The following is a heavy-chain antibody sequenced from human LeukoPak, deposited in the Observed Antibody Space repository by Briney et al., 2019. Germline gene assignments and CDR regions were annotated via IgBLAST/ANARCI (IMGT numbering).Heavy chain of an antibody. D-gene: IGHD3-16*02. Sequence: ASVKVSCKASGYTFTSYGISWVRQAPGQGLEWMGWISAYNGNTNYAQKLQGRVTMTTDTSTSTAYMELRSLRSDDTAVYYCARDRWGSYRYTSLTLGDYWGQGTLVTVSS. CDR2: ISAYNGNT. CDR3: ARDRWGSYRYTSLTLGDY. J-gene: IGHJ4*02. CDR1: GYTFTSYG. V-gene: IGHV1-18*01.